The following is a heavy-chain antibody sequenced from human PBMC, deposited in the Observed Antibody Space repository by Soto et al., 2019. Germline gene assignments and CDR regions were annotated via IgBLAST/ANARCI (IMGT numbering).Heavy chain of an antibody. CDR2: IYYNGNT. Sequence: PSETLSLTCNVSGGSISSGDYYWSWIRQLPGKDLEWIAYIYYNGNTCYTPSLKSRATISVDTSKNQFFLNLSSVTAADTAVYYCARHHVSWGQGTLVTVSS. J-gene: IGHJ5*02. V-gene: IGHV4-30-4*08. CDR1: GGSISSGDYY. CDR3: ARHHVS.